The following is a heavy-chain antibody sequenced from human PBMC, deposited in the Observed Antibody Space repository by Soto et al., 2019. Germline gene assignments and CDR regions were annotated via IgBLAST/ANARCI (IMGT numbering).Heavy chain of an antibody. CDR1: GYTLTELS. J-gene: IGHJ4*02. D-gene: IGHD2-15*01. Sequence: ASVKVSCKVSGYTLTELSMHWVRQAPGKGLEWMGGFDPEDGETIYAQKFQGRVTMTEDTSTDTAYMELSSLRSEDTAVYYCATGLVVVAATPSDYWGQGTLVTVSS. CDR2: FDPEDGET. V-gene: IGHV1-24*01. CDR3: ATGLVVVAATPSDY.